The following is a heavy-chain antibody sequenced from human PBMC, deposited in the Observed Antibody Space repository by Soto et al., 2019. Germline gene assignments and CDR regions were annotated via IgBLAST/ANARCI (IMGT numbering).Heavy chain of an antibody. CDR3: AKDSNQYDSSGHFDY. V-gene: IGHV3-23*01. J-gene: IGHJ4*02. CDR2: ISGSGGRT. CDR1: GFTFSSYV. Sequence: GGSLRLSCAASGFTFSSYVMSWVRQAPGKGLEWVAGISGSGGRTDYADSVKGRFTISRDNSKNTLSLQTNYLRAEDTAVYYCAKDSNQYDSSGHFDYWGQGTLVTVSS. D-gene: IGHD3-22*01.